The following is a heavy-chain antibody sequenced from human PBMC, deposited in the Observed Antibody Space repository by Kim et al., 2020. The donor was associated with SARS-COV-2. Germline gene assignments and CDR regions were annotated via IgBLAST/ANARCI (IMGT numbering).Heavy chain of an antibody. CDR3: AVGNALDY. CDR1: GFIFNSRA. V-gene: IGHV3-23*01. Sequence: GGSLRLSCAASGFIFNSRAMNWVRQAPGRRPEWVSTIDTRGENKYYAASVKGRFTTSGDNSKNTLFLQMNSLGVDDTANYYCAVGNALDYCGQGTLVTVS. J-gene: IGHJ4*02. CDR2: IDTRGENK.